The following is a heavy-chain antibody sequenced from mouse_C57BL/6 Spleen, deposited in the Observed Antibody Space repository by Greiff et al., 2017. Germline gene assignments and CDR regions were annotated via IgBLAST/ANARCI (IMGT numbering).Heavy chain of an antibody. CDR2: INPGSGGT. D-gene: IGHD1-2*01. V-gene: IGHV1-54*01. CDR3: ARDSYGRKGYFDV. Sequence: QVQLKESGAELVRPGTSVKVSCKASGYAFTNYLIEWVKQRPGQGLEWIGVINPGSGGTNYNEKFKGKATLTADKSSSTAYMQLSSLTSEDSAVYFCARDSYGRKGYFDVWGTGTTVTVSS. CDR1: GYAFTNYL. J-gene: IGHJ1*03.